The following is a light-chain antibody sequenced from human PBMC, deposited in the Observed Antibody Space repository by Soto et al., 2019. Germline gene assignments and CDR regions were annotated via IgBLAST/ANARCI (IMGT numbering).Light chain of an antibody. CDR1: SSDIGDYNY. V-gene: IGLV2-8*01. CDR3: SSYAGSLYX. Sequence: QSALTQPPSASGSPGQSVTISCTGTSSDIGDYNYVSWYQQHPGKAPKLMIYEVSKRPSGVPDRFSGSKSGNTASLTVSGLQAEDEADYYCSSYAGSLYXXXTXTKVXVL. J-gene: IGLJ1*01. CDR2: EVS.